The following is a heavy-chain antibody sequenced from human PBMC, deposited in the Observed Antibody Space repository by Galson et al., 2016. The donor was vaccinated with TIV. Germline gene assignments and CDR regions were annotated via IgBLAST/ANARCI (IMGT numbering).Heavy chain of an antibody. D-gene: IGHD6-6*01. CDR3: ARDTEQYNSFTDTFDV. CDR2: ITSSSSYL. V-gene: IGHV3-21*06. Sequence: SLRLSCAASGFTFSSYSMNWVRQAPGKGLEWVSSITSSSSYLYYADSVKGRFTISRDNAKNSLFLQMTTLRADDTALYYCARDTEQYNSFTDTFDVWGQGATVTVSS. CDR1: GFTFSSYS. J-gene: IGHJ3*01.